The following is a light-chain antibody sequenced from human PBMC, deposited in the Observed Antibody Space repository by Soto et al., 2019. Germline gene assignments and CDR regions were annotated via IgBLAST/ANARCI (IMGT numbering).Light chain of an antibody. CDR3: QQRSNWPPGLT. V-gene: IGKV3D-20*02. J-gene: IGKJ4*01. CDR2: DTS. Sequence: EIVLRQSPGTLSLSPGERATLSWGTSQTLSSSFLAWYQQTPGQAPRLLIYDTSTRAIDIPDRFSGSVSATAFTLTISSLEPEDFAVYYCQQRSNWPPGLTFGGGPKVDIK. CDR1: QTLSSSF.